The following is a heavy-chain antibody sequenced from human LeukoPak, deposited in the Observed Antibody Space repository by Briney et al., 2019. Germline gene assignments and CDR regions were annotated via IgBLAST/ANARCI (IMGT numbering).Heavy chain of an antibody. Sequence: GGSLRLSCAASGFTVSSNYMSWVRQAPGKGLEWVSVIYSGGSTYYADSVKGRFNISRDNSKNTLYLQMNSLRAEDTAVYYCARDIEMATIFSDWFDPWGQGTLVTVSS. CDR1: GFTVSSNY. J-gene: IGHJ5*02. CDR3: ARDIEMATIFSDWFDP. V-gene: IGHV3-66*02. CDR2: IYSGGST. D-gene: IGHD5-24*01.